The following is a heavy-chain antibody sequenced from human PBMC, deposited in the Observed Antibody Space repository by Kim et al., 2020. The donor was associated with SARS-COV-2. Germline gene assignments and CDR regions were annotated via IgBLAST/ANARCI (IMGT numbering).Heavy chain of an antibody. CDR1: GGSISSYY. D-gene: IGHD2-2*01. V-gene: IGHV4-59*01. Sequence: SETLSLTCSVSGGSISSYYWSWIRQPPGKGLEWIGYIYYSGSTNYNPSLKSRVTISVDTSKNQFSLKLSSVTAADTAVYYCAREGVDCSSTSCRSDVVELRKAFDIWGQGTMVTVSS. J-gene: IGHJ3*02. CDR3: AREGVDCSSTSCRSDVVELRKAFDI. CDR2: IYYSGST.